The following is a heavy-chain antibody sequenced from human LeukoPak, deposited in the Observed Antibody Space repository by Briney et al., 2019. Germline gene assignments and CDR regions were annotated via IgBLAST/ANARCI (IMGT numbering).Heavy chain of an antibody. CDR3: ARRGDSDFRID. Sequence: GESLKISCKGSGYNFTTYWIGWVRQMPGKGLEWMGIIYPGDSDTRYSPSFQGQVTISADKSISTAYLQWNSLEASDSAIYYCARRGDSDFRIDWGQGTLVTVSS. CDR1: GYNFTTYW. J-gene: IGHJ4*02. D-gene: IGHD2-21*02. CDR2: IYPGDSDT. V-gene: IGHV5-51*01.